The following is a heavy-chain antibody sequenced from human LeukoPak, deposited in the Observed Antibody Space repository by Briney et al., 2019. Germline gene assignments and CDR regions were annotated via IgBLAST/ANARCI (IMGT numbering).Heavy chain of an antibody. V-gene: IGHV1-18*01. CDR3: ARVYAPHYYYYMDV. Sequence: ASVKVSCKASGYTFTSYGISWVRQAPGQGLEWMGWISAYNGNTNYAQKLQGRVTMTTDTSTSTAYMELRSLRSDDTAVYYCARVYAPHYYYYMDVWGKGTTVTISS. D-gene: IGHD2-8*01. J-gene: IGHJ6*03. CDR2: ISAYNGNT. CDR1: GYTFTSYG.